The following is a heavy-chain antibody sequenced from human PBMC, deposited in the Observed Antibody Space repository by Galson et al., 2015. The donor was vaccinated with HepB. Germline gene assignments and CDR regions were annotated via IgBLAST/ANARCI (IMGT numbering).Heavy chain of an antibody. CDR1: GYTLSEFS. J-gene: IGHJ4*02. D-gene: IGHD1-14*01. V-gene: IGHV1-24*01. Sequence: SCKVSGYTLSEFSIHWVRQAPGKGLEWMGGFNPEHGEAIYTQKFQGRVTRTEDASTDTAFMELSSLRSEDTAVYYCATDRITFPGRSPAGFDYWGQGTLVTVSS. CDR2: FNPEHGEA. CDR3: ATDRITFPGRSPAGFDY.